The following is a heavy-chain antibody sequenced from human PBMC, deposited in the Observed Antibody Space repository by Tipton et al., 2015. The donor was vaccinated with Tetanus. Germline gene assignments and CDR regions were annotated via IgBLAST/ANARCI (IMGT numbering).Heavy chain of an antibody. CDR2: ISYDGTKK. Sequence: SLRLSCAVSGLTFSTSGYHWVRQAPGKGLETVAVISYDGTKKDYADSMKGRCSTSRDNSKSTLYLQMNSLTLEDTAVYYCARAPGLLIDLWGQGTLVSVSP. J-gene: IGHJ5*02. D-gene: IGHD3-10*01. V-gene: IGHV3-30*03. CDR1: GLTFSTSG. CDR3: ARAPGLLIDL.